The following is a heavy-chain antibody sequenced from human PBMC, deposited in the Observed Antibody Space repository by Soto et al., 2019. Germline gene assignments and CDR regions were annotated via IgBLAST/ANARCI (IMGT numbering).Heavy chain of an antibody. D-gene: IGHD3-22*01. CDR3: ARAPSDSSGYY. CDR1: GGSISSGGYY. Sequence: QVQLQESGPGLVKPSQTLSLTCTVSGGSISSGGYYWSWIRQHPGKGLEWIGYIYYSGSTYYNPSLKSRVTLSVDTAKNQFSLKLSSVTAADTAGYYGARAPSDSSGYYWGQGTLVTVSS. V-gene: IGHV4-31*03. J-gene: IGHJ4*02. CDR2: IYYSGST.